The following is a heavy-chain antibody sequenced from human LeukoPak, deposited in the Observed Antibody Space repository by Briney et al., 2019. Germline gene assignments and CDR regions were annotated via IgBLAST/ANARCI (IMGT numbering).Heavy chain of an antibody. CDR2: IYPGDSDT. CDR1: GYMFTTYW. CDR3: ASYSISYPLWFGEFIAFDI. Sequence: GESLKISCQGSGYMFTTYWIGWVRQMPGRGLEWMGIIYPGDSDTRYSPSFQGQVTISADRSISTTYLQWSSLKASDTAMYYCASYSISYPLWFGEFIAFDIWGQGTMVTVSS. J-gene: IGHJ3*02. D-gene: IGHD3-10*01. V-gene: IGHV5-51*01.